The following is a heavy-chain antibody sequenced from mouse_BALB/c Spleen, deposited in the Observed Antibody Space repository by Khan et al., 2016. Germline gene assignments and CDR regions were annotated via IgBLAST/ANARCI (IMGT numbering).Heavy chain of an antibody. V-gene: IGHV9-3-1*01. CDR2: MNPYTGEP. CDR1: GYTFTNYG. J-gene: IGHJ4*01. CDR3: ARSTYYGEYYAMDY. D-gene: IGHD1-2*01. Sequence: QIQLVQSGPELKKPGETVKISCKASGYTFTNYGMNWVRQAPGKGLQWMGWMNPYTGEPTYTDDFKGRFAFSLETSASTAYLQINNLKNEDTATYFCARSTYYGEYYAMDYWGQGTSVTVSS.